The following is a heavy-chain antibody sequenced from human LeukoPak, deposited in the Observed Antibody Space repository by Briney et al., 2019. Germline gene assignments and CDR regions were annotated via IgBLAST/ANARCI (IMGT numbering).Heavy chain of an antibody. D-gene: IGHD2-8*02. CDR3: ATMDGTGYVGY. Sequence: GGSLRLSCAASGITLSNYLMTWVRQAPGKGLEWVANIKQDGSLTHYVDSVKGRFTISRDNAKNSLFFLMDSLGVEDTAVYYFATMDGTGYVGYWGQGTLVPVSS. V-gene: IGHV3-7*01. J-gene: IGHJ4*02. CDR1: GITLSNYL. CDR2: IKQDGSLT.